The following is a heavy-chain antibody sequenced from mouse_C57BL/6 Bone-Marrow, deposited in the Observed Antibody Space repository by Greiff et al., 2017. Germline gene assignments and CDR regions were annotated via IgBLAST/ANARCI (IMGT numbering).Heavy chain of an antibody. J-gene: IGHJ4*01. CDR1: GYTFTDYN. D-gene: IGHD2-5*01. CDR2: INPNNGGT. Sequence: VQLQQSGPELVKPGASVKIPCKASGYTFTDYNMDWVKQSHGKSLEWIGDINPNNGGTIYNQKFKGKATLTVDKSSSTAYMELRSLTSEDTAVYYCARSLAYYSNYLYYAMDYWGQGTSDTVSS. V-gene: IGHV1-18*01. CDR3: ARSLAYYSNYLYYAMDY.